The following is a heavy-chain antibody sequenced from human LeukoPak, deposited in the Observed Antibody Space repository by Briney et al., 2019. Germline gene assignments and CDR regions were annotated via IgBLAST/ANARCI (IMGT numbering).Heavy chain of an antibody. CDR3: AREQGSSSSGRYGLDV. Sequence: ASVKVSCKASGYTFTDYYMHWVRQAPGQGLEWMGWIHPNSGGTKYAQKFQGRVAMTRDTSISTAYMEVSSLRSDDTAVYYCAREQGSSSSGRYGLDVWGQGTTVTVSS. CDR1: GYTFTDYY. CDR2: IHPNSGGT. D-gene: IGHD6-6*01. V-gene: IGHV1-2*02. J-gene: IGHJ6*02.